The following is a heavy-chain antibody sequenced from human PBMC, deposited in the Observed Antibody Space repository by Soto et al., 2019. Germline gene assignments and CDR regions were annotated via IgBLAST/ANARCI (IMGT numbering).Heavy chain of an antibody. J-gene: IGHJ4*02. V-gene: IGHV3-21*05. D-gene: IGHD1-26*01. CDR3: ARVGSPLDY. CDR1: GFTLSSYM. CDR2: ISNSGSYI. Sequence: GGSLRLSCAASGFTLSSYMMNWVRQAPGQGLEWIAYISNSGSYIYYADSVKGRFTISRDNAKNSLYLQMNSLRAEDTAVYYCARVGSPLDYWGQGTLVTVSS.